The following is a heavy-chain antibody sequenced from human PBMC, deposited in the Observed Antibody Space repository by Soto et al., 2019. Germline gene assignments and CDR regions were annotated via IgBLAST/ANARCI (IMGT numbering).Heavy chain of an antibody. CDR3: ARSSQSTVTTFAY. D-gene: IGHD4-17*01. CDR1: GGSISSGGYY. Sequence: QVQLQESGPGLVKPSQTLSLTCTVSGGSISSGGYYWSWIRQHPGKGLEWIGYIYYSGSTYYNPSPKVRVTLSVATSKHQFPPKISSETAADTAVYYCARSSQSTVTTFAYWGQATLVTVSS. J-gene: IGHJ4*02. V-gene: IGHV4-31*03. CDR2: IYYSGST.